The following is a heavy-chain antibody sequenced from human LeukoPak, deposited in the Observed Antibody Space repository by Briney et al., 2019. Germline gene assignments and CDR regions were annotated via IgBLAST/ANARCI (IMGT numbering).Heavy chain of an antibody. J-gene: IGHJ4*02. D-gene: IGHD1-26*01. CDR2: IYPGDSDT. CDR3: ARREGGSYYGY. V-gene: IGHV5-51*01. CDR1: GYPFTSYW. Sequence: AGASLEISCKSPGYPFTSYWIGGVRKLPGKGLEGMGIIYPGDSDTRYSPSFQGQVTISVDKSISTAYLQWSSLKASDTAMYYCARREGGSYYGYWGRGTLVTVSS.